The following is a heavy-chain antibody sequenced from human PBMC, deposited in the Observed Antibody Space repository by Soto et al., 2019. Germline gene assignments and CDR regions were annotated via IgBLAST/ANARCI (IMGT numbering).Heavy chain of an antibody. V-gene: IGHV4-31*03. D-gene: IGHD1-20*01. CDR1: GGSISTGGYY. J-gene: IGHJ4*02. CDR2: IYYSGST. CDR3: ARFIPGTGSDY. Sequence: SETLSLTCTVSGGSISTGGYYWSWIRQHPGKGLEWIGYIYYSGSTYYNPSLKSRVTISVDTSKNQFSLKLSSVTAADTAVYYCARFIPGTGSDYWGQGTLVTVSS.